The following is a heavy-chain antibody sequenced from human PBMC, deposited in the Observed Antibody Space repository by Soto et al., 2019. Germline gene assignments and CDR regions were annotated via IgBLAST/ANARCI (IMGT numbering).Heavy chain of an antibody. CDR1: GFSLSTSGMG. D-gene: IGHD3-3*01. Sequence: GPTLVNPTQTLTLTCTFSGFSLSTSGMGVGWFRQPPGKALEYLGVIYWDDDKRYSPYLKSRLTITQDSSKNQVVLIMTNMDPVDTATYVCARRGTERRIFLDRGQGTLVTVSS. V-gene: IGHV2-5*02. CDR3: ARRGTERRIFLD. J-gene: IGHJ4*02. CDR2: IYWDDDK.